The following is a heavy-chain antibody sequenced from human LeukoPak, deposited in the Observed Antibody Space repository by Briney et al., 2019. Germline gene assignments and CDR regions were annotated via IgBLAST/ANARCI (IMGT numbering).Heavy chain of an antibody. CDR1: GGSISSYY. Sequence: SETLSLTCTVSGGSISSYYWTWIRQPPGKGLEWIATISHSGSTYYNPSLKSQVTISVDTSKNQFSLQLSSVTAADTAVYYCARGGLDYFDSWGQGTLVTVSS. D-gene: IGHD6-19*01. V-gene: IGHV4-59*04. CDR3: ARGGLDYFDS. J-gene: IGHJ4*02. CDR2: ISHSGST.